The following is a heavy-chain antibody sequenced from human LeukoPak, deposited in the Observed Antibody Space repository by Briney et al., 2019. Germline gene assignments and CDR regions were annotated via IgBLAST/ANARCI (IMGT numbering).Heavy chain of an antibody. Sequence: GGSLRLSCAASVFTFSSCAMHWVRQAPGKGLEWVANIKQDGSEKYYVDSVKGRFTISRDNAKNSLYLQMNSLRAEDTAVYYCTTDFRFDYYYYYYMDVWGKGTTVTISS. CDR1: VFTFSSCA. J-gene: IGHJ6*03. V-gene: IGHV3-7*01. CDR2: IKQDGSEK. D-gene: IGHD3-10*01. CDR3: TTDFRFDYYYYYYMDV.